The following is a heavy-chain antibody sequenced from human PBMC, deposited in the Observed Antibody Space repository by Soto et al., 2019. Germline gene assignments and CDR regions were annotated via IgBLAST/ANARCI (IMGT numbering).Heavy chain of an antibody. CDR3: ARERVGISYYYYGMDV. CDR1: GYTFTGYY. Sequence: GASVKVSCKASGYTFTGYYMHWVRQAPGQGLEWMGWINPNSGGTNYAQKFQGRVAMTRDTSISTAYMELSRLRSDDTAVYYCARERVGISYYYYGMDVWGQGTTVTVSS. J-gene: IGHJ6*02. CDR2: INPNSGGT. D-gene: IGHD1-1*01. V-gene: IGHV1-2*02.